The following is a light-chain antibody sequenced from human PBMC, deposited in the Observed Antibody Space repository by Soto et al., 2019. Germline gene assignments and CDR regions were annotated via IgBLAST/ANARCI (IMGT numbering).Light chain of an antibody. V-gene: IGKV3-20*01. CDR3: QQYNSSPRT. CDR1: QSVSSRY. CDR2: GAS. J-gene: IGKJ1*01. Sequence: EIVLTQSPGTLSLSPGERATLSCRARQSVSSRYLAWYKQKPGQAPRLLSYGASSRATGIPDRFSGSGSGTEFTLTISSLKPEDFEVYYCQQYNSSPRTFGQGTKVDIK.